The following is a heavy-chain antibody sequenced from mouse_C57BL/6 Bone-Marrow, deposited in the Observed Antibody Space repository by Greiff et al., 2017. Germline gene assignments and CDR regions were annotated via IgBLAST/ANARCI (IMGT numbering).Heavy chain of an antibody. Sequence: QVQLQQPGTELVKPGASVKLSCKASGYTFTSYWMHWVKQRPGQGLEWIGNINPSNGGTNYNEKFKSKATLTVDKSSSTAYMQLSSLTAEYSAVYYCARRGGLLRAMDYWGQGTSVTVSS. CDR2: INPSNGGT. CDR1: GYTFTSYW. D-gene: IGHD1-1*01. V-gene: IGHV1-53*01. J-gene: IGHJ4*01. CDR3: ARRGGLLRAMDY.